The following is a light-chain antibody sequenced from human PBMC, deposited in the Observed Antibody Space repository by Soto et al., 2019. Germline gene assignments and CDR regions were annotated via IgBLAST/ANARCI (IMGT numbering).Light chain of an antibody. V-gene: IGKV1-27*01. J-gene: IGKJ1*01. CDR2: SAS. CDR1: QGIGNS. Sequence: IQKTQSPSSLSASVGDRVIITCRASQGIGNSLAWYQQKAGRVPKLLMHSASTLLSGVPYRFSGSGSGTDFTLTISSLQPEDVATYYCQKYDSAPWTFGQGTKVEIK. CDR3: QKYDSAPWT.